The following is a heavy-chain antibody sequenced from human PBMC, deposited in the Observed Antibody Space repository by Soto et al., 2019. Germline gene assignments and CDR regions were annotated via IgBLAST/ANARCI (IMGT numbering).Heavy chain of an antibody. CDR2: IDGVGTGT. CDR3: TTGFVY. V-gene: IGHV3-74*01. CDR1: GFTFTNYW. Sequence: EVQLVQSGGGSVQPGGSLRLSCAASGFTFTNYWMHWVRQVPGKGLVWVSRIDGVGTGTSYSDSVRGRFTISRDNAENTLYLQMNSRRAEDTAVYYCTTGFVYWGQGTLVTVAS. J-gene: IGHJ4*02. D-gene: IGHD2-15*01.